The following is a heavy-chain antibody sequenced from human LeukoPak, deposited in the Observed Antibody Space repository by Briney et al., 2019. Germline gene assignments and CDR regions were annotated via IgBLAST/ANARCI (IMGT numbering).Heavy chain of an antibody. V-gene: IGHV4-39*02. J-gene: IGHJ4*02. CDR1: GGSISSSSYY. CDR2: IYYSGST. Sequence: SETRSLTCTVAGGSISSSSYYWGWLRQPPGKGLEWIGSIYYSGSTYYNPSLKSRVTISVDTSKNQFSLKLSSVTAADTAVYYCARDPANYDSSGYSRTTFDYWGQGTLVTVSS. CDR3: ARDPANYDSSGYSRTTFDY. D-gene: IGHD3-22*01.